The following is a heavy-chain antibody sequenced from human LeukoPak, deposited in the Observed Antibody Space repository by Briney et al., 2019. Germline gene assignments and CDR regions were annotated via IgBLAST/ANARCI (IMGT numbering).Heavy chain of an antibody. CDR2: ISGSGGST. D-gene: IGHD2-2*01. Sequence: GGSLRLSCTASGFPFSSYGMHWVRQAPGKGLEWVSGISGSGGSTYYADTVKGRFTISRDNSKNTLYLQMNSLRAEDTAVYYCAKDSCSSTSCNPDYWGQGTLVTVSS. CDR1: GFPFSSYG. J-gene: IGHJ4*02. CDR3: AKDSCSSTSCNPDY. V-gene: IGHV3-NL1*01.